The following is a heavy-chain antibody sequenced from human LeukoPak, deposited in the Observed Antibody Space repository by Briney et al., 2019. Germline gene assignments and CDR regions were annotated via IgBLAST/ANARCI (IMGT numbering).Heavy chain of an antibody. CDR3: ATRITMVRGVIPY. V-gene: IGHV4-39*01. CDR1: GGSISSSSYY. Sequence: PSETLSLTCTVCGGSISSSSYYWGWIRQPPGKGLEWIGSIYYSGSTYYNPSLKSRVTISVDTSKNQFSLKLSSVTAADTAVYYCATRITMVRGVIPYWGQGTLVTVSS. J-gene: IGHJ4*02. CDR2: IYYSGST. D-gene: IGHD3-10*01.